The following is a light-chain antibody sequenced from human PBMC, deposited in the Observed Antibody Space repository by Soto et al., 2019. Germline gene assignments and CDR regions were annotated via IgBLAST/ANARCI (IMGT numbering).Light chain of an antibody. CDR3: QQDTSYSAGT. J-gene: IGKJ1*01. CDR2: EAS. V-gene: IGKV1-5*03. Sequence: DIQMTQSPSTLSASVGDRVTITCRASQSIDSWLAWFQQKPGKTPDLLIYEASSLESGVPSRFSGSGSGTEFTLTISSLKPDDFATYYFQQDTSYSAGTFGQGTKVEIK. CDR1: QSIDSW.